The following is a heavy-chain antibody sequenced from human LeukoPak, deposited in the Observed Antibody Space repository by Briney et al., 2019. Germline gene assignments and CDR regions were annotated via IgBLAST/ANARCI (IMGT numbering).Heavy chain of an antibody. Sequence: PSQTLSLTCAVSGGSISSGGYSWSWIRQPPGKGLEWIGYIYYSGSTYYNPSLKSRVTISVDTSKNQFSLKLSSVTAADTAVYYCARDSHSSSWYYFDYWGREPWSPSPQ. V-gene: IGHV4-30-4*07. D-gene: IGHD6-13*01. J-gene: IGHJ4*02. CDR3: ARDSHSSSWYYFDY. CDR1: GGSISSGGYS. CDR2: IYYSGST.